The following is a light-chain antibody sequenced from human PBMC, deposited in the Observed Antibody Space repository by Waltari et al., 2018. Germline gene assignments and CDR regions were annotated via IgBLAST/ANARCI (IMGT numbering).Light chain of an antibody. CDR2: WAS. J-gene: IGKJ1*01. Sequence: DIVMTQSPDSLAVSLGERATINCKPSQSVLYTSTNKNYLAWYQQKPGQPPNMLIYWASTRESGVPDRCSRSGSEADVTLTVSSLQAEDVSVYDCQQYYSTPRTFGQGTKVEIK. CDR3: QQYYSTPRT. V-gene: IGKV4-1*01. CDR1: QSVLYTSTNKNY.